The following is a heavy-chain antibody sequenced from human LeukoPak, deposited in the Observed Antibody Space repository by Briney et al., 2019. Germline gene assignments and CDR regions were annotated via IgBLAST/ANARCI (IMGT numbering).Heavy chain of an antibody. D-gene: IGHD6-13*01. CDR3: AKLTESSSWYYYYYYMDV. J-gene: IGHJ6*03. CDR2: IYYSGST. CDR1: SGSISSSSYY. V-gene: IGHV4-39*01. Sequence: SETLSLTCTVSSGSISSSSYYWGWIRQPPGKGLEWIGGIYYSGSTYYNPSLKSRVTISVDTSKNQFSLKLSSVTAADTAVYYCAKLTESSSWYYYYYYMDVWGKGTTVTISS.